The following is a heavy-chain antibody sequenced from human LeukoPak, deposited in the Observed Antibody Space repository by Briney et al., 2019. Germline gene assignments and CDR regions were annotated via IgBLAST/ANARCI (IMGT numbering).Heavy chain of an antibody. CDR1: GFTFSRYA. CDR3: VKGDRSRWYYFDY. CDR2: ISGNGGST. D-gene: IGHD6-13*01. V-gene: IGHV3-64D*09. J-gene: IGHJ4*02. Sequence: PGGSLRLSCSASGFTFSRYAMHWVRQAPGKGLEYVSAISGNGGSTYYADSVKGRFTISRDNSKNTLCLQMSSLRAEDTAVYYCVKGDRSRWYYFDYWGQGTLVTVSS.